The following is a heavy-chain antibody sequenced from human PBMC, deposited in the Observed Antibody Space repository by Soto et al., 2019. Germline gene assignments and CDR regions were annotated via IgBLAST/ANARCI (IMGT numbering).Heavy chain of an antibody. CDR3: AREYSVDYYYYGMDI. J-gene: IGHJ6*02. D-gene: IGHD2-15*01. V-gene: IGHV3-48*04. Sequence: PGWSLRLSCEGSGFTFSAYAMNWVRQAPGKGPEWVSYISSRSDTLYYADSVKGRFTISRDNAKNSLYLQMNSLRAEDTATYYCAREYSVDYYYYGMDIWGQGTTVTVSS. CDR1: GFTFSAYA. CDR2: ISSRSDTL.